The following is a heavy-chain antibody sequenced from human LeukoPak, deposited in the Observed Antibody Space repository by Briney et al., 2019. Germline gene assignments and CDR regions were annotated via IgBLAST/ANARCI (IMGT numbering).Heavy chain of an antibody. CDR3: ARGWKTYYDFWSGHTPSGMDV. V-gene: IGHV3-20*04. Sequence: GGSLRLPCAASGFTFDDYGMSWVRQAPGKGLEWVSGINWNGGSTGYADSVKGRFTISRDNAKNSLYLQMNSLRAEDTALYYCARGWKTYYDFWSGHTPSGMDVWRKGTTVTVSS. CDR1: GFTFDDYG. CDR2: INWNGGST. D-gene: IGHD3-3*01. J-gene: IGHJ6*03.